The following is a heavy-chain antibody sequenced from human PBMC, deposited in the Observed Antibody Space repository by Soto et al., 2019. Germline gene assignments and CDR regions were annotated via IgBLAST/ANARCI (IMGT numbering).Heavy chain of an antibody. CDR1: GYTITGDG. V-gene: IGHV1-18*01. Sequence: APLNGYRKGSGYTITGDGISRGSTAPRKGLEWMGWISAYNGNTNYAQKLQGRVTMTTDTSTSTAYMELRSLRSDDTAVYYCARDGGYSGYDYWGAFDIWGQGTMVTVSS. J-gene: IGHJ3*02. D-gene: IGHD5-12*01. CDR3: ARDGGYSGYDYWGAFDI. CDR2: ISAYNGNT.